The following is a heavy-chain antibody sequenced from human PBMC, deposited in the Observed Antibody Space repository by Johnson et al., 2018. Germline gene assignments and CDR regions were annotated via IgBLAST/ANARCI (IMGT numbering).Heavy chain of an antibody. J-gene: IGHJ6*02. CDR3: AKTPPLRRDCYNLLSGGMDV. V-gene: IGHV3-23*01. CDR1: GFSFPGFA. CDR2: ISGSGGST. Sequence: VQLQESGGGLVQXGGSLRLSCAASGFSFPGFAMSWVRQAPGKGLEWVSGISGSGGSTYYADSVKGRVTISRDNSKKTRYVQMNSLRAEDTALYYCAKTPPLRRDCYNLLSGGMDVWGQGTTVTVSS. D-gene: IGHD5-24*01.